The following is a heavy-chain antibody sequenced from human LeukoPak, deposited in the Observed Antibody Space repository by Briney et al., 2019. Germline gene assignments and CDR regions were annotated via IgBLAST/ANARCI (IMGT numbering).Heavy chain of an antibody. Sequence: GGSLRLSCAASGFTFSTYGMIWVRQAPGKGLEWLSYISSSSDSIKYADSVKGRFTSSRDNVKNSLYLQMNSLRAEDTAVYYCAKSRIGFSGQLDHWGQGALITVSS. CDR3: AKSRIGFSGQLDH. CDR2: ISSSSDSI. J-gene: IGHJ4*02. V-gene: IGHV3-48*04. D-gene: IGHD5-12*01. CDR1: GFTFSTYG.